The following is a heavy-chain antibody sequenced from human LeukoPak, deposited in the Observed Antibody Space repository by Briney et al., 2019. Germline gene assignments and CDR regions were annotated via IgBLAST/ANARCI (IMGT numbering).Heavy chain of an antibody. CDR3: VKEGVAGKSGAEIKGYYFDY. CDR1: GFTFNSYT. CDR2: ISSDGGSK. J-gene: IGHJ4*02. V-gene: IGHV3-64D*09. D-gene: IGHD6-19*01. Sequence: PGGSLRLSCSASGFTFNSYTIHWVRQAPGKGLEYVSAISSDGGSKNYADSVTGRFTISRDNSKNMLSLYMSSLRPEDTAVYYCVKEGVAGKSGAEIKGYYFDYWGQGTLVTVSS.